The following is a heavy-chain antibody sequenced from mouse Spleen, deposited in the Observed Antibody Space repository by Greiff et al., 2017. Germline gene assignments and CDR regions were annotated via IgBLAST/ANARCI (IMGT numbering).Heavy chain of an antibody. CDR2: IDPSDSYT. CDR1: GYTFTSYW. Sequence: SCKASGYTFTSYWMQWVKQRPGQGLEWIGEIDPSDSYTNYNQKFKGKATLTVDTSSSTAYMQLSSLTSEDSAVYYCARGRGYWGQGTTLTVSS. V-gene: IGHV1-50*01. CDR3: ARGRGY. J-gene: IGHJ2*01.